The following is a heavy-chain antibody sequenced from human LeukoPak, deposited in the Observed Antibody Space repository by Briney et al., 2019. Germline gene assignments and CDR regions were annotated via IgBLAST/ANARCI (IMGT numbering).Heavy chain of an antibody. V-gene: IGHV4-39*07. J-gene: IGHJ4*02. D-gene: IGHD1-26*01. CDR1: GGTISTSSYY. CDR2: VYYSGST. CDR3: ARAPSGVSLEY. Sequence: SETLSLTCTVSGGTISTSSYYFAWIRQPPGKGLEWIVSVYYSGSTYDHPSLKSRVTISIDTSKNQFSLKLNSVTAADTAVYYCARAPSGVSLEYWGQGTLVTVSS.